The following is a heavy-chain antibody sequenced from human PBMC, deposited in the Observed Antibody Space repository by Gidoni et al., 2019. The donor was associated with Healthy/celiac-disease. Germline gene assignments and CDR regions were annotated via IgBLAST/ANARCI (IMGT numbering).Heavy chain of an antibody. J-gene: IGHJ6*02. Sequence: LSCAASGFTFSSHGMHWVRQAPGKGLEWVAVISYDGSNKYYADSVKGRFTISRDNSKNTLYLQMNSLRAEDTAVYYCAKDTQLSYTIFGEVDVWGQGTTVTVSS. CDR1: GFTFSSHG. CDR3: AKDTQLSYTIFGEVDV. CDR2: ISYDGSNK. D-gene: IGHD3-3*01. V-gene: IGHV3-30*18.